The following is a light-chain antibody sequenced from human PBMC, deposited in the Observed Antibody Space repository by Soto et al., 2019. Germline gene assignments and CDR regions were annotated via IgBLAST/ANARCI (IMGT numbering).Light chain of an antibody. CDR1: QSIDSN. J-gene: IGKJ1*01. CDR3: QQYDNWLGT. Sequence: EIVMTQSPAALSLSPGERATLSCRASQSIDSNLAWYQQTPGQAPRLLIYGASTRATGIPARFSGSGSGTEFTLTISSLQSEDFAVYYCQQYDNWLGTFGQGTKVEVK. V-gene: IGKV3D-15*01. CDR2: GAS.